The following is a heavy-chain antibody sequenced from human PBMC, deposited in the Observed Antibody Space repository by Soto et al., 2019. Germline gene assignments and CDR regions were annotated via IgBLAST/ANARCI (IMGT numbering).Heavy chain of an antibody. CDR1: AGFTSTYY. CDR3: ARGELNYYGSGSPTGWFDP. D-gene: IGHD3-10*01. CDR2: IYYSGST. V-gene: IGHV4-59*01. Sequence: PQTLSLPWTVSAGFTSTYYWSWIRQPPGKGVEWIGYIYYSGSTNYNPSLKSRVTISVDTSKNQFSLKLSSVTAADTAVYYCARGELNYYGSGSPTGWFDPWGQGTLVTVS. J-gene: IGHJ5*02.